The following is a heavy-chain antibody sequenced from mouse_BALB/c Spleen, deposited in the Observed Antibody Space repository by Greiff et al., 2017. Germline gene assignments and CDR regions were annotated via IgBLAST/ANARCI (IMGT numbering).Heavy chain of an antibody. V-gene: IGHV5-4*02. Sequence: VQLKESGGGLVKPGGSLKLSCAASGFTFSDYYMYWVRQTPEKRLEWVATISDGGSYTYYPDSVKGRFTISRDNAKNNLYLQMSSLKSEDTAMYYCARGNRPFYAMDYWGQGTSVTVSS. CDR1: GFTFSDYY. D-gene: IGHD2-14*01. J-gene: IGHJ4*01. CDR3: ARGNRPFYAMDY. CDR2: ISDGGSYT.